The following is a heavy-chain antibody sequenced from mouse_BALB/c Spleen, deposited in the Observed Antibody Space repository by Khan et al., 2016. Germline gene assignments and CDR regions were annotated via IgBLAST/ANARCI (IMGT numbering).Heavy chain of an antibody. V-gene: IGHV5-6-5*01. D-gene: IGHD1-1*01. CDR3: AICRYYGSSYYWYFDV. J-gene: IGHJ1*01. Sequence: EVKLEESGGGLVKPGGSLKLSCAASGFTFSSYAMPWVHQTPEKRLEWVASISSGGSTYYQDSEKGRFTISRENARNIMYQKMRSRRSEDTAMYYCAICRYYGSSYYWYFDVWGAGTTVTVSS. CDR2: ISSGGST. CDR1: GFTFSSYA.